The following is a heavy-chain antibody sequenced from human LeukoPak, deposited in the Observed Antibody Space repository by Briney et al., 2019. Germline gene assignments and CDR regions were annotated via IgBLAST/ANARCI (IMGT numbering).Heavy chain of an antibody. CDR1: GGSISSYY. CDR2: IYYSGST. CDR3: ARRKAAAGLGNWFAP. D-gene: IGHD6-13*01. Sequence: WETLSRTCTVSGGSISSYYWSWIRQPPGKGLEWIGNIYYSGSTNYNPSLKSRVTISVDTSKNQFSLKLTSVTAADTAVYYCARRKAAAGLGNWFAPWGQGTLVTVSS. J-gene: IGHJ5*02. V-gene: IGHV4-59*08.